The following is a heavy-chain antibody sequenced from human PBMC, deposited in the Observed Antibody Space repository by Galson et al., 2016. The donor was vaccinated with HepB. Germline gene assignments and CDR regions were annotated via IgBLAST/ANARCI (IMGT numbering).Heavy chain of an antibody. V-gene: IGHV4-59*01. CDR2: IHTSWST. D-gene: IGHD3-10*01. J-gene: IGHJ4*02. Sequence: ETLSLTCTDSGDSISSYYCNWVRQAPGKGLEWIGYIHTSWSTKYRPSLKSRVTISLDTSKNQFSLNLSSVTAADTAVYYCVTGRGWLPDYWGQGTLVTVSS. CDR1: GDSISSYY. CDR3: VTGRGWLPDY.